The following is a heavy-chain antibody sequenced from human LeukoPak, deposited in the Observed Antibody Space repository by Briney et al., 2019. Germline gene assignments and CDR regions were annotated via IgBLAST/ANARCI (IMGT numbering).Heavy chain of an antibody. D-gene: IGHD5-12*01. J-gene: IGHJ4*02. CDR2: IYSGGST. Sequence: PGGSLRLSCAASGFTVSSNYMSWVRQAPGKGLEWVSVIYSGGSTYYADSVKGRFTISGDNSKNTLYLQMNSLRAEDTAVYYCAREAQNSGNDSRDYYFDYWGQGTLVTVSS. V-gene: IGHV3-53*01. CDR3: AREAQNSGNDSRDYYFDY. CDR1: GFTVSSNY.